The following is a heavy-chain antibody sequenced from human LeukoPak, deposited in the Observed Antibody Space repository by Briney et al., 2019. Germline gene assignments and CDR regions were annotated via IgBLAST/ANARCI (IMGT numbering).Heavy chain of an antibody. V-gene: IGHV4-39*07. CDR2: IYYSGST. CDR3: ARELHYYDSSGYYPDAFDI. J-gene: IGHJ3*02. Sequence: PSETLSLTCTVSGGSISSSSYYWGWIRQPPGKGLEWTGSIYYSGSTYYNPSLKSRVTISVDTSKNQFSLKLSSVTAADTAVYYCARELHYYDSSGYYPDAFDIWGQGTMVTVSS. CDR1: GGSISSSSYY. D-gene: IGHD3-22*01.